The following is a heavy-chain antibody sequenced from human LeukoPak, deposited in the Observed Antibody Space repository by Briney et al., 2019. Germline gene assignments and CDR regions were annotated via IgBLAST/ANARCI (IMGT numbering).Heavy chain of an antibody. D-gene: IGHD1-26*01. V-gene: IGHV3-30*04. CDR2: ISYDGSNK. J-gene: IGHJ4*02. Sequence: GGSLRLSCAASGFTFSSYAMHWVRQAPGKGLEWVAVISYDGSNKYYADSVKGRFTISRDNSKNTLYLQMNSLRAEDTAVYYCAREGRGSYQWNFDYWDQGTLVTVSS. CDR1: GFTFSSYA. CDR3: AREGRGSYQWNFDY.